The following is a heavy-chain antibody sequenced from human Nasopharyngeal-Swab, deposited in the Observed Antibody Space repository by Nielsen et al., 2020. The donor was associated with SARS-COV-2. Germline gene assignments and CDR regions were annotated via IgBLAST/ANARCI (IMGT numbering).Heavy chain of an antibody. CDR3: ARSLTTGYSYGYYDY. CDR1: GFTFSSYE. V-gene: IGHV3-30-3*01. CDR2: ISYDGSNK. Sequence: GGSLRLSCAASGFTFSSYEMNWVRQAPGKGLEWVAVISYDGSNKYYADSVKGRFTISRDNSKNTLYLQMNSLRAEDTAVYYCARSLTTGYSYGYYDYWGQGTLVTVSS. J-gene: IGHJ4*02. D-gene: IGHD5-18*01.